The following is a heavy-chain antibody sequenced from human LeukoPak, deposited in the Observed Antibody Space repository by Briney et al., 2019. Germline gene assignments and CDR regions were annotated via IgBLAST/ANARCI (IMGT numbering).Heavy chain of an antibody. D-gene: IGHD3-22*01. J-gene: IGHJ4*01. Sequence: GGSLRLSCAASGFTFSSYEMNWVRQAPGKGLEWVSYISSSGGTINYADSVKGRFTISRDNAKNSLYLQMNSLSAEDTAVYYCAREVINDYWGQEPWSPSPQ. CDR1: GFTFSSYE. V-gene: IGHV3-48*03. CDR3: AREVINDY. CDR2: ISSSGGTI.